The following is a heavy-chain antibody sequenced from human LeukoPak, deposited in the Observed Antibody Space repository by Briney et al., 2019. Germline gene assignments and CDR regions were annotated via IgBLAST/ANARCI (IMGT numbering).Heavy chain of an antibody. Sequence: GGSLRLSCAASGFTFSTYSMNWVRQAPGKGLEWVSSISSSSSYIYYADSVKGRFTISRDNAKNSLYLQMNSLRAEDTAVYYCARDRGSSWMNAFDIWGQGTMVTVSS. D-gene: IGHD6-13*01. CDR2: ISSSSSYI. CDR3: ARDRGSSWMNAFDI. CDR1: GFTFSTYS. V-gene: IGHV3-21*01. J-gene: IGHJ3*02.